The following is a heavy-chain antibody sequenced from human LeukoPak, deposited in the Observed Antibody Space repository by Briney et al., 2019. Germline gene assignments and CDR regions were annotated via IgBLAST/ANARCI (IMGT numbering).Heavy chain of an antibody. D-gene: IGHD6-13*01. V-gene: IGHV1-18*01. J-gene: IGHJ6*03. CDR2: ISAYNGNT. CDR3: ARGVTAAAGTALHYYYYMDV. Sequence: ASVKVSCKASGYTFTSYGISWVRQAPGQGLEWMGWISAYNGNTNYAQKLQGRVTMTRNTSISTAYMELSSLRSEDTAVYYCARGVTAAAGTALHYYYYMDVWGKGTTVTVSS. CDR1: GYTFTSYG.